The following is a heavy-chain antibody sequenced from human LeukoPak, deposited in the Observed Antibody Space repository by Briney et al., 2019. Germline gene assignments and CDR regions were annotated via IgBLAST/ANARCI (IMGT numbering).Heavy chain of an antibody. Sequence: SETLSLTCTVSGYSISSGYYWGWIRQPPGKGLEWIGSIYHSGSTYYNPSLKSRVTISVDTSKNQFSLKLSSVTAADTAVYYCAGATVTTSSPIYYYYYMDVWGKGTTVTVSS. CDR3: AGATVTTSSPIYYYYYMDV. CDR2: IYHSGST. V-gene: IGHV4-38-2*02. CDR1: GYSISSGYY. J-gene: IGHJ6*03. D-gene: IGHD4-17*01.